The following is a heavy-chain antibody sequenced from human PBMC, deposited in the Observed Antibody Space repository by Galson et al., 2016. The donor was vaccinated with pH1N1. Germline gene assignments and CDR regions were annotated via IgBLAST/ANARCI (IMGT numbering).Heavy chain of an antibody. CDR2: ISGYNGNT. CDR3: ARLSGSRWLDP. D-gene: IGHD3-10*01. J-gene: IGHJ5*02. Sequence: SVKVSCKASGYMFTSYGITWVRQAPGQGLEWMGLISGYNGNTNYAQKFRGRLTMTTDTSPTTAYMELRSLRSDDTAFYYCARLSGSRWLDPWGQGTLVTVSS. V-gene: IGHV1-18*01. CDR1: GYMFTSYG.